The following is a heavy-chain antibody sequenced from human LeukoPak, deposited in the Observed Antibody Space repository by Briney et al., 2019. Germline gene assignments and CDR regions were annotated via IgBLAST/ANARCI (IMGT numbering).Heavy chain of an antibody. D-gene: IGHD7-27*01. V-gene: IGHV4-34*01. CDR3: ASLKQPTGELDY. Sequence: PSETLSLTCAVYGGSFSGYYWSWIRQPPGKGLEWIGEINHSGSTNYNPSLKSRVTISVDTSKNQFSLKLSSVTAADTAVYYCASLKQPTGELDYWGQGTLVTVS. CDR1: GGSFSGYY. CDR2: INHSGST. J-gene: IGHJ4*02.